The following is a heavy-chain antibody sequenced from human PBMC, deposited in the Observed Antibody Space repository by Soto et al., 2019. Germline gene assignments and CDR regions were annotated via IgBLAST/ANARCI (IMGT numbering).Heavy chain of an antibody. V-gene: IGHV3-21*01. CDR1: GFTFSSYS. CDR3: ARDLFSSGWYAYYYYMDV. CDR2: ISSSSSYI. J-gene: IGHJ6*03. D-gene: IGHD6-19*01. Sequence: GGSLRLSCAASGFTFSSYSMNWVRQAPGKGLEWVSSISSSSSYIYYADSVKGRFTISRDNAKNSLYLQMNSLRAEDTAVYYCARDLFSSGWYAYYYYMDVWGKGTTVTVSS.